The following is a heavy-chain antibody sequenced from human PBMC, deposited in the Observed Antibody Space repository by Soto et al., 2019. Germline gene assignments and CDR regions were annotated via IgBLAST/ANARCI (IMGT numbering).Heavy chain of an antibody. J-gene: IGHJ4*02. CDR3: ARVRRSSGYYYGY. V-gene: IGHV1-69*13. Sequence: RASVNVSCKASGGTFSRYAISWVRQAPGQGLEWMGGIIPIFGTANYEQKFQGRVKITADESTSTAYMELSSLRSEETSVYYCARVRRSSGYYYGYWGQGTPVTVSS. CDR1: GGTFSRYA. CDR2: IIPIFGTA. D-gene: IGHD3-22*01.